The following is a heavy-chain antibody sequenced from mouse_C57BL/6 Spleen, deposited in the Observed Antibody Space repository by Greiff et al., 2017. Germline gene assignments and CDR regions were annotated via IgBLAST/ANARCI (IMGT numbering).Heavy chain of an antibody. D-gene: IGHD2-5*01. CDR2: ISDGGSYT. Sequence: EVQLVESGGGLVKPGGSLKLSCAASGFTFSSYAMSWARLTPDKRLEWVATISDGGSYTYYPDNVKGRFTISRDNAKNNLYLQMSHLKSEDTAMYYCARDTVTTLDYWGQGTTLTVSS. J-gene: IGHJ2*01. CDR1: GFTFSSYA. V-gene: IGHV5-4*01. CDR3: ARDTVTTLDY.